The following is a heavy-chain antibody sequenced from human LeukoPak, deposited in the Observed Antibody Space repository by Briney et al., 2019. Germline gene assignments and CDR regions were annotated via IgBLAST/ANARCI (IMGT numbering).Heavy chain of an antibody. CDR2: ISGSGGST. CDR1: GGFISSSSYY. J-gene: IGHJ5*02. V-gene: IGHV3-23*01. CDR3: AKDQWGYNWFDP. D-gene: IGHD3-16*01. Sequence: ETLSLTCTVSGGFISSSSYYWGWVRQSPGKGLEWVSAISGSGGSTYYADSVKGRFTISRDNSKNTLYLQVNSLRAEDTAVYYCAKDQWGYNWFDPWGQGTLVTVSS.